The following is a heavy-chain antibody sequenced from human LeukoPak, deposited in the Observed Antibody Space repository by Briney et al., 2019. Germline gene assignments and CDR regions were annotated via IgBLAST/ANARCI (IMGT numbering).Heavy chain of an antibody. J-gene: IGHJ4*02. CDR3: ARLKNCSSTSCFDY. D-gene: IGHD2-2*01. CDR1: GYTFTGYY. V-gene: IGHV1-2*02. Sequence: ASVKVSCKASGYTFTGYYMHWVRQAPGQGLEWMGWINPNSGGTNYAQKFQGRVTMTRDTSISTAYMELSRLRSDDTAVYYCARLKNCSSTSCFDYWGREPLVTVSS. CDR2: INPNSGGT.